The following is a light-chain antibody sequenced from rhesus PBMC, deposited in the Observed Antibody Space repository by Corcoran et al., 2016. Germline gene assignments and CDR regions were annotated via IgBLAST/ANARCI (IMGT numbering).Light chain of an antibody. J-gene: IGKJ3*01. CDR1: ENVNNY. Sequence: DIQMTQSPSSLSASVGDRVTITCRASENVNNYFHWYQQKEGKAPKLLIDKASTLQSGVPSRFSGSGSGTDFTLTISSLQPEDFATYYCQHSYGAPFTFGPGTRLEIK. CDR3: QHSYGAPFT. V-gene: IGKV1-74*01. CDR2: KAS.